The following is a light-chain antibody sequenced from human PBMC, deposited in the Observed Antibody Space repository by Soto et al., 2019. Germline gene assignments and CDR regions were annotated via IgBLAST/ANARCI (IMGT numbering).Light chain of an antibody. J-gene: IGKJ1*01. CDR1: QSIRSY. CDR3: QQSYRTPLT. V-gene: IGKV1-39*01. Sequence: DIQMTQSPSSLSASVGDRVTITCRANQSIRSYLNWYQQKPGKAPELLIYDASSLQSGVPSRFSGSGSGTDFALTITSLQPEDFATYYCQQSYRTPLTFGQGTKVEVK. CDR2: DAS.